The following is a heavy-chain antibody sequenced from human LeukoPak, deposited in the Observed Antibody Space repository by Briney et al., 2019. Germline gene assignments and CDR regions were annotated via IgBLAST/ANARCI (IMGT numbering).Heavy chain of an antibody. CDR2: IRRRAYGGAA. J-gene: IGHJ4*02. Sequence: GGSLRLSCTTSGFAFDDFAMSWVRRPAGKGLEWVGFIRRRAYGGAAEYAASVKGRFIISRDDSKGIAYLQMNSLKTEDTAVYYCSRNGLVDFDYWGQGSRVIVSP. CDR3: SRNGLVDFDY. V-gene: IGHV3-49*04. CDR1: GFAFDDFA.